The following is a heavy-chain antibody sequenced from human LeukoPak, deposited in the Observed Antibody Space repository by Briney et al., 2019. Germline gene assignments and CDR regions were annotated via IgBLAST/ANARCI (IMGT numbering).Heavy chain of an antibody. CDR3: ARGQLQYYYYIDV. V-gene: IGHV3-30*04. Sequence: PGGSLRLPCAASGFTFINHAMHWVRQAPGKGLEWVAGITYDGSKKYYPDSVKGRCTISRDNSKKTLFLEMNSLRAEDTAVYYCARGQLQYYYYIDVWGKGTTVTVSS. CDR2: ITYDGSKK. CDR1: GFTFINHA. J-gene: IGHJ6*03. D-gene: IGHD2-2*02.